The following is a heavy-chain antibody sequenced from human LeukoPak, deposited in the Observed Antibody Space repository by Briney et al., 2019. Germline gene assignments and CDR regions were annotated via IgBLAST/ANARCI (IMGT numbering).Heavy chain of an antibody. CDR1: GFTFSSYS. CDR2: ISSISSYI. Sequence: GGSLRLSCAASGFTFSSYSMNWVRQAPGKGLEWVSSISSISSYIYYADSVKGRFTISRDNSKNTLYLQMNSLRAEDTAVYYCARGQRTSWYTNFDYWGQGTLVTVSS. CDR3: ARGQRTSWYTNFDY. D-gene: IGHD6-13*01. V-gene: IGHV3-21*01. J-gene: IGHJ4*02.